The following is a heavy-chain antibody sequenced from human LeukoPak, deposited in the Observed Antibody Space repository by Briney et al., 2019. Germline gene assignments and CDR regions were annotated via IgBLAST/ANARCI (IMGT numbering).Heavy chain of an antibody. J-gene: IGHJ4*02. CDR2: IKEDGSDK. CDR1: GFSFSSYW. CDR3: AKGLGSTKIDY. Sequence: QSGGSLRLSCAAAGFSFSSYWMSWVRQAPGKGLEWVANIKEDGSDKYYVHSVKGRFTISRDNAKNSLYLQMNSLRVEDTAVYYCAKGLGSTKIDYWGQGTLVTVSS. V-gene: IGHV3-7*05. D-gene: IGHD6-13*01.